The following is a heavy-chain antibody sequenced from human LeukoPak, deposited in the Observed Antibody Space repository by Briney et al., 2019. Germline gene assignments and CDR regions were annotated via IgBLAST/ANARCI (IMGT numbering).Heavy chain of an antibody. CDR1: GFTFDDYA. CDR2: IHWNSDIV. V-gene: IGHV3-9*01. D-gene: IGHD3-9*01. Sequence: GGSLRLSCAASGFTFDDYAMHWVRQAPGKGLEWVSGIHWNSDIVGYADSVKGRFTISRDNAKNSLYLQMNSLRAEDTAVYYCARARRNYDILTGYYRVFDYWGQGTLVTVSS. J-gene: IGHJ4*02. CDR3: ARARRNYDILTGYYRVFDY.